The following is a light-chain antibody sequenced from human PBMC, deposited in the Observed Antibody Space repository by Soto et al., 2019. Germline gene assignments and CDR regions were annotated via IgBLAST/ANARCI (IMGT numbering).Light chain of an antibody. Sequence: QSALTQPRSASGTPVQRVTISCSGSSSNIGSNYVYWYQQLPGTAPKLLIYRNNQRPSGVPDRFSGSKSGTSASLAISGLRSEDEADYYCAAWDDSLSAFYVFGTVTKVTVL. CDR3: AAWDDSLSAFYV. J-gene: IGLJ1*01. CDR2: RNN. CDR1: SSNIGSNY. V-gene: IGLV1-47*01.